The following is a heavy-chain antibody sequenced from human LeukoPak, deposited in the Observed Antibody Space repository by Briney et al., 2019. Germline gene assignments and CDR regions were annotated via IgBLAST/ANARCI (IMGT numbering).Heavy chain of an antibody. Sequence: GGSLRLSCAASGFTVSSNYMSWVRQAPGKGLEWVSVIYSGGSTYYADSVKGGFTISRDNSKNTLYLQMNSLRAEDTAVYYCAGDRSSGPRVEFFFDYWGQGTLVTVSS. V-gene: IGHV3-66*01. CDR3: AGDRSSGPRVEFFFDY. D-gene: IGHD6-19*01. CDR1: GFTVSSNY. CDR2: IYSGGST. J-gene: IGHJ4*02.